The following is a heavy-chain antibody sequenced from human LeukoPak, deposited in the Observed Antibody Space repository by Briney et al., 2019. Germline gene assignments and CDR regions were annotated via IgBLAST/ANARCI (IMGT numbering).Heavy chain of an antibody. CDR1: GVSISSSNSY. CDR2: IYYSGNT. J-gene: IGHJ4*02. V-gene: IGHV4-39*01. Sequence: SETLSLTCAVSGVSISSSNSYWGWIRQPPGKGLEWIGSIYYSGNTYYNASLKSQVSISINTSKNQFSLRLTSVTAADTAVYYCARQTGSGLFILPGGQGTLVTVSS. D-gene: IGHD3/OR15-3a*01. CDR3: ARQTGSGLFILP.